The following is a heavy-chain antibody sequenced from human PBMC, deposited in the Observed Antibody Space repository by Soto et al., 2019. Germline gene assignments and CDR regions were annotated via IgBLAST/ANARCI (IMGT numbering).Heavy chain of an antibody. CDR3: ARGQQLAPHYDY. J-gene: IGHJ4*02. D-gene: IGHD6-13*01. V-gene: IGHV3-74*01. CDR2: INSDGSST. Sequence: PGGSLSLSCAASGFTFSSYWMHWVRQAPGKGLVWVSRINSDGSSTSYADSVKGRFTISRDNAKNTLYLQMNSLRAEDTAVYYCARGQQLAPHYDYWGQGTLVTVSS. CDR1: GFTFSSYW.